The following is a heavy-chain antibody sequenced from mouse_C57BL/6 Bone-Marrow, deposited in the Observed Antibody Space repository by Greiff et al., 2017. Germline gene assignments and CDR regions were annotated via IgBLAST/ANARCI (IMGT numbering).Heavy chain of an antibody. V-gene: IGHV1-18*01. CDR3: ARNKGDAMDY. D-gene: IGHD1-3*01. J-gene: IGHJ4*01. Sequence: VQLQQSGPELVKPGASVKIPRKAPGYTFPDYNLDWVKQSPGKSLEWIGDINPNNGGTIYNQKFKGKATLTVDKSYSTAYMELRSLTSEDTAVYYSARNKGDAMDYWGQGTSVTVSS. CDR1: GYTFPDYN. CDR2: INPNNGGT.